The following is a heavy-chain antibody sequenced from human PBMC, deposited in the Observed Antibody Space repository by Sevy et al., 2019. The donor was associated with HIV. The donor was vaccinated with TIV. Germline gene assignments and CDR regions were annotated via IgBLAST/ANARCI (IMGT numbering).Heavy chain of an antibody. CDR1: GFTFSNYN. Sequence: GGSLRLSCAASGFTFSNYNMKWVRQAPGKGLEWVSSISGSSSYIYYADSVKGRFTISRDNAKNSLYLQMNSLRAEDTAVYFCARDTRAEDDIVVVPAANYWGQGTLVTVSS. CDR3: ARDTRAEDDIVVVPAANY. CDR2: ISGSSSYI. D-gene: IGHD2-2*01. V-gene: IGHV3-21*01. J-gene: IGHJ4*02.